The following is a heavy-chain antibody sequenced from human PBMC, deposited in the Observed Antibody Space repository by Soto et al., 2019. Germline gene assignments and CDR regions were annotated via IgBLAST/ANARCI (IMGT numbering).Heavy chain of an antibody. CDR2: IYYSGST. CDR3: ARDISYVSGGYGMDV. Sequence: QVQLQESGPGLVKPSQTLSLICTVSGGSISSGGYYWSWIRQHPGKGLEWIGYIYYSGSTYYNPSLKRRVTISVDTSKKQFSLKVNSVTAADTAVYYCARDISYVSGGYGMDVWGQGTTVTVSS. CDR1: GGSISSGGYY. V-gene: IGHV4-31*03. D-gene: IGHD3-10*01. J-gene: IGHJ6*02.